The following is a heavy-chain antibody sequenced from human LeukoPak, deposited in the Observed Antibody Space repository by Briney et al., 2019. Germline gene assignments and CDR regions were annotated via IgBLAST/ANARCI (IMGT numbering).Heavy chain of an antibody. Sequence: GGSLRLSCAASGFNFSIYGMHWVRQGPGKGLEWVALIWYDGTNEDYADSVKGRFSISRDNSKNTLYLQMNTLRAEDTAVYYCVRASYAYDSSGYYYWLYLNLWGRGTLVTVSP. CDR2: IWYDGTNE. CDR1: GFNFSIYG. V-gene: IGHV3-33*01. J-gene: IGHJ2*01. CDR3: VRASYAYDSSGYYYWLYLNL. D-gene: IGHD3-22*01.